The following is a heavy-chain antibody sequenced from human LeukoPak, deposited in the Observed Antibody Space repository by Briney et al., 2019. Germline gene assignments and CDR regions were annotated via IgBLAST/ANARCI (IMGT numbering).Heavy chain of an antibody. V-gene: IGHV4-59*01. Sequence: SETLSLTCTVSGGSISSYYWSWIRQPPGKGLEGFGYIYYSGSTNYNPSLKSRVTISVDTSKNQFSLKLSSVTAADTAVYYCARAVGDLGNILTGYPYHFDYWGQGTLVTVSS. CDR3: ARAVGDLGNILTGYPYHFDY. D-gene: IGHD3-9*01. CDR2: IYYSGST. J-gene: IGHJ4*02. CDR1: GGSISSYY.